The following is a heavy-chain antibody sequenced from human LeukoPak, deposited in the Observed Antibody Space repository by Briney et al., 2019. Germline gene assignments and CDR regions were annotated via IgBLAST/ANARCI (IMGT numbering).Heavy chain of an antibody. CDR3: AELGITMIGGV. D-gene: IGHD3-10*02. CDR1: GFTVSSNY. J-gene: IGHJ6*04. V-gene: IGHV3-74*01. Sequence: GGSLRLSCAASGFTVSSNYMSWVRQAPGKGLVWVSRISSDGSSTTYADSVKGRFTISRDNAKNTLYLQMNSLRAEDTAVYYCAELGITMIGGVWGKGTTVTISS. CDR2: ISSDGSST.